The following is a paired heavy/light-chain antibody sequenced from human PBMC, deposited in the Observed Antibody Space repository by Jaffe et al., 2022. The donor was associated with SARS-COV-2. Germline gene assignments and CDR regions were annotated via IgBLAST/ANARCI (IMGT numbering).Light chain of an antibody. CDR2: DVN. CDR3: ISYTNSNILV. Sequence: QSALTQPASVSGSPGQSITISCTGTSSDVGGSNYVSWYQQHPDKAPKVMIYDVNNRPSGVSNRFSGSKSGNTASLTISGLQAEDEADYYCISYTNSNILVFGGGTKLTVL. V-gene: IGLV2-14*01. CDR1: SSDVGGSNY. J-gene: IGLJ3*02.
Heavy chain of an antibody. D-gene: IGHD3-16*01. CDR1: GFDFSDST. CDR2: IRGKADNYAI. V-gene: IGHV3-73*02. J-gene: IGHJ4*02. CDR3: ARPYTIHVG. Sequence: EVQLVESGGGLVQPGGSLKLSCAASGFDFSDSTMHWVRQASGKGLEWVGRIRGKADNYAIAYAASVKGRFTVSRDDSKNTAYLQMNSLRTEDTAVYYCARPYTIHVGWGQGTLVTVSS.